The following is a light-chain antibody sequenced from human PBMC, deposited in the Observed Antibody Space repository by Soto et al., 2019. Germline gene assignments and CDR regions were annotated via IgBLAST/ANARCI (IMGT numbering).Light chain of an antibody. CDR3: QQRYSWPIT. V-gene: IGKV3D-20*02. Sequence: EIVLTQSPGTLSLSPGERATLSCRASQSLSSSWLAWYQQKPGQAPRLLIYGASSRATGIPDRFSGSGSGTDFTLTISSLEPEDFSVYYCQQRYSWPITFGQGTRLEIK. J-gene: IGKJ5*01. CDR2: GAS. CDR1: QSLSSSW.